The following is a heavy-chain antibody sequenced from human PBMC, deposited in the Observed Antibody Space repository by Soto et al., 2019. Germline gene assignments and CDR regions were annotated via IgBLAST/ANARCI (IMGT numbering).Heavy chain of an antibody. CDR1: GYTFTSYY. CDR3: AKDNSDYTGYFDY. J-gene: IGHJ4*02. D-gene: IGHD3-16*01. Sequence: QVQLVQSGAEVKKPGASVKVSCKASGYTFTSYYIHWVRQAPGIGLEWMALIKPGGSYTTYAQKFQGRVTLTSDTSTSAVYMELSSLRSDDTAVYYCAKDNSDYTGYFDYWGQGTLVTVSS. V-gene: IGHV1-46*01. CDR2: IKPGGSYT.